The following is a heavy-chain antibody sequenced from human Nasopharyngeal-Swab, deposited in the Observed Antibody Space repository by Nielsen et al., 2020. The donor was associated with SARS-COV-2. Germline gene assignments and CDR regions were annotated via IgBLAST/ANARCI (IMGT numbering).Heavy chain of an antibody. V-gene: IGHV4-59*01. J-gene: IGHJ6*02. CDR2: IYYSGST. Sequence: WIRQPPGKGLEWIGYIYYSGSTNYNPPLKSRVTISVDTSKNQFSLKLSSVTAADTAVYYCARDRGIFQYYYYGMDVWGQGTTVTVSS. D-gene: IGHD3-10*01. CDR3: ARDRGIFQYYYYGMDV.